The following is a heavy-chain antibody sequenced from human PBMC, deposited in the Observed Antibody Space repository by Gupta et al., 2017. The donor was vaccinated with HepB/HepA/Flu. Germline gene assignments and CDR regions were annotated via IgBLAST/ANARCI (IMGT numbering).Heavy chain of an antibody. CDR2: VYYSGYT. J-gene: IGHJ5*02. Sequence: QLQLQESGPGLVKPSETLSLTCTVAGGSISSSSYYWGWIRQPPGRGLEWVGSVYYSGYTYYNPSLTSRVTISVDTSKNQFSLKLSSVTAADTAVYYCAGHYYYDSSAPFDPWGQGTLVTVSS. CDR3: AGHYYYDSSAPFDP. CDR1: GGSISSSSYY. D-gene: IGHD3-22*01. V-gene: IGHV4-39*01.